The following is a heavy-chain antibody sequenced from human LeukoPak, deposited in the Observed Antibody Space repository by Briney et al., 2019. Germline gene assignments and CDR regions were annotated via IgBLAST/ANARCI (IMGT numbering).Heavy chain of an antibody. V-gene: IGHV3-11*04. CDR1: GFTFSDYY. J-gene: IGHJ4*02. D-gene: IGHD3-22*01. Sequence: GGSLRLSCAASGFTFSDYYVSWIRQAPGKGLEWVSYISSSGSTIYYADSVKGRFTISRDNSKNTLYLQMNSLRAEDTAVYYCARDQFYHYYDSSGYLDYWGQGTLVTVSS. CDR3: ARDQFYHYYDSSGYLDY. CDR2: ISSSGSTI.